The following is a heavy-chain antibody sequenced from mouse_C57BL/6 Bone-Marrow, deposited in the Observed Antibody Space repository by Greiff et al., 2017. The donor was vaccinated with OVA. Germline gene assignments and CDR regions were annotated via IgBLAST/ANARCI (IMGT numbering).Heavy chain of an antibody. Sequence: LQESGAELARPGASVKLSCKASGYTFTSYGISWVKQRTGQGLEWIGEIYPRSGNTYYNEKFKGKATLTADKSSSTAYMELRSLTSEDSAVYFCASPGSSPLFAYWGQGTLVTVSA. CDR3: ASPGSSPLFAY. D-gene: IGHD1-1*01. CDR1: GYTFTSYG. CDR2: IYPRSGNT. J-gene: IGHJ3*01. V-gene: IGHV1-81*01.